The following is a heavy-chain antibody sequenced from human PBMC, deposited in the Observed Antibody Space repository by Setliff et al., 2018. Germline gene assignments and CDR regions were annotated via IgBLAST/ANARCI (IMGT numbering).Heavy chain of an antibody. CDR2: IYTSGST. D-gene: IGHD6-13*01. CDR3: ARAGGGSSFTAYYYYYYMDV. J-gene: IGHJ6*03. V-gene: IGHV4-4*07. Sequence: SETLSLTCTVSGGSISSYYWSWIRQPAGKGLEWIGRIYTSGSTNYNPSLKSRVTMSVDTSKNQFSLKLSSVAAADTAVYYCARAGGGSSFTAYYYYYYMDVWGKGTTVTVSS. CDR1: GGSISSYY.